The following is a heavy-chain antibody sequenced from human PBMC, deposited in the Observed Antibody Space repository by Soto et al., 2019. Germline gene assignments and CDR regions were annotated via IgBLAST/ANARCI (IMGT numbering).Heavy chain of an antibody. J-gene: IGHJ4*02. V-gene: IGHV3-53*01. D-gene: IGHD5-12*01. CDR1: GFSVTANY. CDR2: IYSGGST. CDR3: HGYGY. Sequence: EVQVVESGGGLIQPGGSLRLSCEVSGFSVTANYMSWVRQAPGKGLEWVSVIYSGGSTYYIDSVKGRVSISRDISKNKRYLQMNSLRAEDTAVYYCHGYGYWGQGTLVTVSS.